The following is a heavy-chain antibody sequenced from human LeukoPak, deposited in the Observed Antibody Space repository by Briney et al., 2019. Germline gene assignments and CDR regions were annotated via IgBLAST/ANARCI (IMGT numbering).Heavy chain of an antibody. Sequence: SETLSLTCAVYGGSFSGYYWSWIRQPPGRGLEWIGEINHSGSTNYNPSLKSRVTISVDTSKNQFSLKLSSVTAADTAVYYCARVTYYYDSSGYYYFDYWGQGTLVTVSS. CDR3: ARVTYYYDSSGYYYFDY. J-gene: IGHJ4*02. CDR2: INHSGST. D-gene: IGHD3-22*01. CDR1: GGSFSGYY. V-gene: IGHV4-34*01.